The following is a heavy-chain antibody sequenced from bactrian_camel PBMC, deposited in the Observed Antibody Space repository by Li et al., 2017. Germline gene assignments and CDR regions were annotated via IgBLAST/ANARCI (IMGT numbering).Heavy chain of an antibody. CDR1: GFTFSSYG. V-gene: IGHV3S40*01. J-gene: IGHJ4*01. Sequence: QLVESGGGLVQPGGSLRLSCAASGFTFSSYGMHWVRQAPGKGLEWVSEINSRGSAYYADSVKGRFTISRDGAKNTLYLQMNSLKPEDTAMYYCATDTPHSARVDDRSLSARQYAYWGQGTQVTVS. D-gene: IGHD4*01. CDR2: INSRGSA. CDR3: ATDTPHSARVDDRSLSARQYAY.